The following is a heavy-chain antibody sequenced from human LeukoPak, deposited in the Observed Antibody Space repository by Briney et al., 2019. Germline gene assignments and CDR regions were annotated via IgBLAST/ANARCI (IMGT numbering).Heavy chain of an antibody. J-gene: IGHJ2*01. CDR2: IYYSGST. V-gene: IGHV4-31*03. CDR1: GGSISSGGYY. Sequence: SETLSLTCTVSGGSISSGGYYWSWIRQHPGKGLEWIGYIYYSGSTYYNPSPKSRVTISVDTSKNQFSLKLSSVTAADTAVYYCARDQALDFHPMARGLAGYFDLWGRGTLVTVSS. CDR3: ARDQALDFHPMARGLAGYFDL. D-gene: IGHD5-24*01.